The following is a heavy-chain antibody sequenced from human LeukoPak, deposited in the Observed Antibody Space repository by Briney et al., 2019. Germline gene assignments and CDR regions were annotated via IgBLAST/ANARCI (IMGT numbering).Heavy chain of an antibody. CDR1: GGSISTSDYY. CDR3: ARDFIGRYWYFDL. CDR2: IFYSGST. J-gene: IGHJ2*01. Sequence: PSETLSLTCTVPGGSISTSDYYWGWIRQPPGKGLEWIGNIFYSGSTYYSPSLKSRVTISVDTSKNQFSLKLGSVTAADTAVYYCARDFIGRYWYFDLWGRGTLVTVSS. V-gene: IGHV4-39*07. D-gene: IGHD3-16*02.